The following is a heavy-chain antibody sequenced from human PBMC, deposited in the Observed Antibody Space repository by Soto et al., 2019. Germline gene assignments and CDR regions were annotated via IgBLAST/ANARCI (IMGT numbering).Heavy chain of an antibody. CDR2: INPNSGGT. CDR3: AREGIVVPAAIPSVGAFDI. J-gene: IGHJ3*02. CDR1: GYTFTGYY. Sequence: QVQLVQSGAEVKKPGASVKVSCKASGYTFTGYYMHWVRQAPGQGLEWMGWINPNSGGTNYAQKFQGRVTMTRDTSISTAYMELSRLRSDDTDVYYCAREGIVVPAAIPSVGAFDIWGQGTMVTVSS. D-gene: IGHD2-2*02. V-gene: IGHV1-2*02.